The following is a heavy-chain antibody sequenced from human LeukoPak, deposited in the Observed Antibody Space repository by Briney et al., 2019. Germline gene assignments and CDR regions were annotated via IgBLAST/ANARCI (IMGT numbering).Heavy chain of an antibody. CDR1: GFTFSSYG. V-gene: IGHV3-30*18. Sequence: PGGSLRLSCAASGFTFSSYGMHWVRQAPGKGLEWVAVISYDGSNKYYADSVKGRFTISRDNSKNTLYLQMNSLRAEDTAVHYCAKGDDFWSGYPSFDYWGQGTLVTVSS. J-gene: IGHJ4*02. D-gene: IGHD3-3*01. CDR3: AKGDDFWSGYPSFDY. CDR2: ISYDGSNK.